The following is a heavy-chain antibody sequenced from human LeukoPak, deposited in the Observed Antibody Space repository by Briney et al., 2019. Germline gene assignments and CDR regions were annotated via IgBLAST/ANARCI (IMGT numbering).Heavy chain of an antibody. Sequence: PGGSLRLSCAASGFTFSTYNMNWVRQAPGKGLEWVSSITSSSTYTYYADSVKGRFTISRDNSKNTLYLQMNSLRAEDTAVYFSWVRYWYYYYYYMDVWGKGTTVTVSS. V-gene: IGHV3-21*01. CDR2: ITSSSTYT. J-gene: IGHJ6*03. D-gene: IGHD2-8*02. CDR1: GFTFSTYN. CDR3: WVRYWYYYYYYMDV.